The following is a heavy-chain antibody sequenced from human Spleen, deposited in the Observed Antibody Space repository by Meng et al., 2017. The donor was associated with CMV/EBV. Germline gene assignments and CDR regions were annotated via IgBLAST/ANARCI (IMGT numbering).Heavy chain of an antibody. D-gene: IGHD2-15*01. CDR3: AREAVVVVAATDWYFDL. CDR1: GGTFSSYA. V-gene: IGHV1-69*12. Sequence: QVQLVQSGAELKQPGSSVKVSCKASGGTFSSYAISWVRQAPGQGLEWMGGIIPIFGTANYAQKFQGRVTITADESTSTAYMELSSLRSEDTAVYYCAREAVVVVAATDWYFDLWGRGTLVTVSS. CDR2: IIPIFGTA. J-gene: IGHJ2*01.